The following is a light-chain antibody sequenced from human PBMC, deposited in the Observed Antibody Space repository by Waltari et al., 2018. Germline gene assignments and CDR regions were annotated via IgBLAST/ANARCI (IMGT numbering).Light chain of an antibody. CDR2: DAS. CDR1: QDISNY. V-gene: IGKV1-33*01. Sequence: DIQMTQSPSSLSASVGDRVTITCQASQDISNYLNWYQQKPGKAPKLLIYDASNLETGVPSRFSGSGSGTDFTLTISSLQPEDSATYYCQQYDNLPPYTFGQGTKLEIK. J-gene: IGKJ2*01. CDR3: QQYDNLPPYT.